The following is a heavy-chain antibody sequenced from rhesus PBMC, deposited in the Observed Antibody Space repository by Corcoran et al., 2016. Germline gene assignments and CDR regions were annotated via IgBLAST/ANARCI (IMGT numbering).Heavy chain of an antibody. Sequence: QLQLQESGPGLVKPSETLSVTCAVSGGSISSSYWSWIRQAPGKGLEWIGYIYGSGSSTNYNPSLKSLVTLSGDTSKNQLSLKLSSVTTADTAVYYCAREGGFWGQGALVTVSS. D-gene: IGHD1-44*02. CDR1: GGSISSSY. CDR3: AREGGF. V-gene: IGHV4-169*02. J-gene: IGHJ1*01. CDR2: IYGSGSST.